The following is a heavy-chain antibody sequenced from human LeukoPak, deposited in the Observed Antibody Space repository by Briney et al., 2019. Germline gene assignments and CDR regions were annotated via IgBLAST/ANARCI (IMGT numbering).Heavy chain of an antibody. CDR2: ISAYNGNT. D-gene: IGHD3-10*01. CDR1: GYTFTSYG. Sequence: ASVKVSCKASGYTFTSYGISWVRQAPGQGLEWMGWISAYNGNTNYAQKLQGRVTMTTDTSTSTAYMELRSLRSDDTAVYYCARARFLYYYGSGTPKEVDDYWGQGTLVTVSS. J-gene: IGHJ4*02. V-gene: IGHV1-18*01. CDR3: ARARFLYYYGSGTPKEVDDY.